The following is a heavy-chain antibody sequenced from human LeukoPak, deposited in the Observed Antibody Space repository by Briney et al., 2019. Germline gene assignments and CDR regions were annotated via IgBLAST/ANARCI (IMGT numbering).Heavy chain of an antibody. D-gene: IGHD5-24*01. CDR3: ARDLSGDGYKLGDFDY. CDR1: GFTFSSYS. Sequence: PGGSLRLSCAASGFTFSSYSMNWVRQAPGEGLEWVSSISRSSSYIYYADSVKGRFTISRDNAKNSLYLQMNSLRAEDTAVYYCARDLSGDGYKLGDFDYWGQGTLVTVSS. V-gene: IGHV3-21*01. CDR2: ISRSSSYI. J-gene: IGHJ4*02.